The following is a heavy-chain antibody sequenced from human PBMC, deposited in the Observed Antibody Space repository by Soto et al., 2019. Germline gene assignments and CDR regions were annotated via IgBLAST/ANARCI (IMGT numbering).Heavy chain of an antibody. CDR1: SGSINSFY. J-gene: IGHJ4*02. Sequence: SETLSLTCTVSSGSINSFYWAWMRQPAGKGLEWIGRIHSSGTTNYNPSLSSRVTMSVDPSKNQFSLRLTSVTAAGTAVYYCARDRIIGTSYSDDWGQGILVTVS. D-gene: IGHD1-7*01. CDR2: IHSSGTT. V-gene: IGHV4-4*07. CDR3: ARDRIIGTSYSDD.